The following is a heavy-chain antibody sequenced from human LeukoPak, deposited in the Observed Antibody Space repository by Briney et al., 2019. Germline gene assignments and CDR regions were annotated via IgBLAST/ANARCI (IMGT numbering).Heavy chain of an antibody. Sequence: GGSLRLSCAASGFSFRRYAMNWVRQAHGRWLEWVAVISGPGPSTVYADSVKGRFTISRDNSKNTLFLQLDSLRVEDTAIYYCAKEEMPNAFDLWGQGTMVTVSS. J-gene: IGHJ3*01. CDR2: ISGPGPST. CDR3: AKEEMPNAFDL. D-gene: IGHD5-24*01. V-gene: IGHV3-23*01. CDR1: GFSFRRYA.